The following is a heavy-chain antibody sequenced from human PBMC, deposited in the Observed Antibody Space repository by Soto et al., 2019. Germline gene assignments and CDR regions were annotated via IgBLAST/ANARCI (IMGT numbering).Heavy chain of an antibody. CDR2: INAGNGNT. J-gene: IGHJ4*02. CDR1: GYAFTSHA. Sequence: ASVKVCCKASGYAFTSHAMHWVRQAPGQRLEWMGWINAGNGNTKYSQKFQGRVTITRDTSASTAYMELSSLRSEDTAVYYCARNLGGGPDYSGQGTLVTVYS. CDR3: ARNLGGGPDY. V-gene: IGHV1-3*01. D-gene: IGHD3-16*01.